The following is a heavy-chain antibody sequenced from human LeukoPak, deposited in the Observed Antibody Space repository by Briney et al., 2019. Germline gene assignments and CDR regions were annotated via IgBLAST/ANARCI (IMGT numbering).Heavy chain of an antibody. J-gene: IGHJ4*02. Sequence: ASVKASCKASGYTFTSYDINWVRQATGQGLEWMGWMNPNSGNTGYAQKFQGRVTMTRNTSISTAYMELSSLRSEDTAAYYCARSHLGYDILTGYYYWGQGTLVTVSS. D-gene: IGHD3-9*01. V-gene: IGHV1-8*02. CDR2: MNPNSGNT. CDR3: ARSHLGYDILTGYYY. CDR1: GYTFTSYD.